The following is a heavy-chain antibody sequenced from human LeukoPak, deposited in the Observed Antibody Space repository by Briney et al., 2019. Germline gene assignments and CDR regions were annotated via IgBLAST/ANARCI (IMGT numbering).Heavy chain of an antibody. CDR2: INWNGGST. D-gene: IGHD3-3*01. CDR3: ARGEPLLNYDFWSGYSNSAVVY. Sequence: PGGSLRLSCAASGFTFDDYGMSWVRQAPGKGLEWVSGINWNGGSTGYADSVKGRFTISRDNSKNTLYLQMNSLRAEDTAVYYCARGEPLLNYDFWSGYSNSAVVYWGQGTLVTVSS. J-gene: IGHJ4*02. V-gene: IGHV3-20*04. CDR1: GFTFDDYG.